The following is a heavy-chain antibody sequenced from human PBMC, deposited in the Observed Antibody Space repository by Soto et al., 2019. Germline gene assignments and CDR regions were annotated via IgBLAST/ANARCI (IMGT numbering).Heavy chain of an antibody. CDR3: AKDLQSYGDYDYYFYGMDV. D-gene: IGHD4-17*01. V-gene: IGHV3-30*18. Sequence: QVQLVESGGGEVQPGRSLTISCAASGFTFSTYGMHWVRQTPGKGLEWVADISYDVTNKFYSDSVKGRFTISRDNFKNKLILQMNSLRADDTAVYSCAKDLQSYGDYDYYFYGMDVWGLGTRVTVSS. J-gene: IGHJ6*02. CDR1: GFTFSTYG. CDR2: ISYDVTNK.